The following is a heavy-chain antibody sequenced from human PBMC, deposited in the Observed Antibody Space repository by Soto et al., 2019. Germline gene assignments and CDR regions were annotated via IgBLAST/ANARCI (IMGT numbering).Heavy chain of an antibody. Sequence: SGESLKISCKGSGYNFAGYWIAWVRQMPGKGPELMGIIYPSDSDTRYRPSFQGQVTISADKSISSAYLQWSSLRASDTAMYYCARGGVSTRTFDYWGQGTPVTVSS. CDR3: ARGGVSTRTFDY. J-gene: IGHJ4*02. CDR1: GYNFAGYW. V-gene: IGHV5-51*01. D-gene: IGHD3-3*01. CDR2: IYPSDSDT.